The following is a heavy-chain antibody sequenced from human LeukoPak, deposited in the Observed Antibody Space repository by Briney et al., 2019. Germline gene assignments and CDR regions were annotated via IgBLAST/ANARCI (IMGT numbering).Heavy chain of an antibody. CDR2: INSDGSST. D-gene: IGHD6-6*01. CDR1: GFTFSSYW. V-gene: IGHV3-74*01. CDR3: ASSSIAARHPPDY. Sequence: GGSLRLSCAASGFTFSSYWMHWVRQAPGKGLVWVSRINSDGSSTSYADSVKGRFTISRDNAKNTLYLQMNSLRAEDTAVYYCASSSIAARHPPDYWGQGTLVTVSS. J-gene: IGHJ4*02.